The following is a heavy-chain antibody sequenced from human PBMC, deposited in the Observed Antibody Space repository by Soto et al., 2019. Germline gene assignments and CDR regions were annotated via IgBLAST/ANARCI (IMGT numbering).Heavy chain of an antibody. Sequence: SVKVSCKASGVTFSSYAISWVRQAPGQGLEWMGGIIPIFGTANYAQKFQGRVTITADESTSTAYMELSSLRSEDTAVYYCARDIVVVTATPGAFDIWGQGTMVTVSS. CDR3: ARDIVVVTATPGAFDI. CDR2: IIPIFGTA. CDR1: GVTFSSYA. V-gene: IGHV1-69*13. J-gene: IGHJ3*02. D-gene: IGHD2-21*02.